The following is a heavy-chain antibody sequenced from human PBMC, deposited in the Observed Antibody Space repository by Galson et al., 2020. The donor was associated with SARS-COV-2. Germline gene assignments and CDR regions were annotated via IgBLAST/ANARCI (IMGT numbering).Heavy chain of an antibody. J-gene: IGHJ6*02. CDR3: ARDLAYYGIDV. Sequence: GESLKISCAASGITFSSYDMHWVRQATGKGLEWGSAIGTAGDTYYPGSVKGRFTISRENAKNSLYLQMNSLRAGDTAVYYCARDLAYYGIDVWGQGTTVTVSS. CDR2: IGTAGDT. CDR1: GITFSSYD. V-gene: IGHV3-13*01.